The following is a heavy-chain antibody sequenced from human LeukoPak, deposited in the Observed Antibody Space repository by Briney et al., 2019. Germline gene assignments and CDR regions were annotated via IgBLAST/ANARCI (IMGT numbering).Heavy chain of an antibody. Sequence: GGSLRLSCAASGFTFSSYEMNWVRQAPGKGLEWVSSISSSSSYIYYADSVKGRFTISRDNSKNTLYLQMNSLRAEDTAVYYCAKVGWDIVVVPAYYYYYYMDVWGKGTTVTISS. CDR3: AKVGWDIVVVPAYYYYYYMDV. D-gene: IGHD2-2*01. CDR2: ISSSSSYI. CDR1: GFTFSSYE. J-gene: IGHJ6*03. V-gene: IGHV3-21*01.